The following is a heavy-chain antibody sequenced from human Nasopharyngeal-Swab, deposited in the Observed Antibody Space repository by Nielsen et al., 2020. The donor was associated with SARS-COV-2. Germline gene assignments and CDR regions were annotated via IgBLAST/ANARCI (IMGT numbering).Heavy chain of an antibody. CDR1: GYTFTSYG. CDR2: ISAYNGNT. Sequence: ASVKVSCKASGYTFTSYGISWVRQAPGQGLEWMGWISAYNGNTNYAQKLQGRVTITRDTSASTAYMELSSLRSEDTAVYYCARDHYDFWSGYYYYGMDVWGQGTTVTVSS. D-gene: IGHD3-3*01. V-gene: IGHV1-18*01. CDR3: ARDHYDFWSGYYYYGMDV. J-gene: IGHJ6*02.